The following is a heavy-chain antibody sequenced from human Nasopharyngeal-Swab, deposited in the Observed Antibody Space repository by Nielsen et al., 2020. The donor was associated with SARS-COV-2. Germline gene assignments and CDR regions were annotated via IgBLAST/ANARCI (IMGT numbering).Heavy chain of an antibody. Sequence: GESLKISCAASGFTFSSYAMSWVRQAPGKGLEWVSSFSGSGGTTYYTDAVKGRFTISRDNSKNTLYLQMNSLRAEDTAVYYCAKDLSYDSSGYYDYWGQGTLVTVPS. V-gene: IGHV3-23*01. D-gene: IGHD3-22*01. CDR3: AKDLSYDSSGYYDY. CDR1: GFTFSSYA. CDR2: FSGSGGTT. J-gene: IGHJ4*02.